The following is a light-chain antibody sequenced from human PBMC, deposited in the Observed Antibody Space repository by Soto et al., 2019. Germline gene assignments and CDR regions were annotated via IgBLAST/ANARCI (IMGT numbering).Light chain of an antibody. V-gene: IGKV3-20*01. CDR2: AAS. CDR3: QQYGGSPPWT. Sequence: IVLAQSPATLSLSPGERATISCRASHSVANNYLAWYQQKHGQAPRLIIFAASSRATGVPHRFSASGSGTDFTITISRVEPEDFAVYFCQQYGGSPPWTFGQGTKVDSK. CDR1: HSVANNY. J-gene: IGKJ1*01.